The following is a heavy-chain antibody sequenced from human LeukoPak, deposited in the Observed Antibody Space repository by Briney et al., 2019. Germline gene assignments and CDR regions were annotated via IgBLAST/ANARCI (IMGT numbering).Heavy chain of an antibody. CDR2: IYPTGST. CDR3: ARLSPRTAAFDI. V-gene: IGHV4-4*07. J-gene: IGHJ3*02. CDR1: GGSISSYY. Sequence: PSETLSLTCTVSGGSISSYYWSWIRQPAGKGLEWIGRIYPTGSTNYNPSLKSRVTMSVDTSKNQFSLKLSSVTAADTAVYYCARLSPRTAAFDIWGQGTMVTVSS.